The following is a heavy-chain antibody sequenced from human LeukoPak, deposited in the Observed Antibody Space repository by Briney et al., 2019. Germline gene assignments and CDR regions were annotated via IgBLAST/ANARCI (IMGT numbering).Heavy chain of an antibody. CDR2: INLSGDRT. V-gene: IGHV1-46*01. Sequence: ASVKISCKASGYTFTIYYLHWVRQAPGQGLEWMGTINLSGDRTSYAQKIQGRVTMTRDTSTSTVYMELSSLTSEDTAVYYCARDIGSGYYNFDYWGQGTLVTVSS. D-gene: IGHD5-12*01. CDR1: GYTFTIYY. J-gene: IGHJ4*02. CDR3: ARDIGSGYYNFDY.